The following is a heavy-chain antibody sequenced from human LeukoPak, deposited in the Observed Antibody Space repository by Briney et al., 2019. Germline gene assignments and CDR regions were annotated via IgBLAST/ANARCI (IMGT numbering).Heavy chain of an antibody. CDR3: ARYSSGFHSYYFDY. CDR2: ISSSSSPK. J-gene: IGHJ4*02. Sequence: GGSVTLSCVSSGFTFSSYSMNGVGQAAGKGRAWVSCISSSSSPKYYGDSVKGGLTISREKAKNSLYLQMNSLRDEDTAVYYCARYSSGFHSYYFDYWGQGTLVTVCS. D-gene: IGHD3-22*01. V-gene: IGHV3-48*02. CDR1: GFTFSSYS.